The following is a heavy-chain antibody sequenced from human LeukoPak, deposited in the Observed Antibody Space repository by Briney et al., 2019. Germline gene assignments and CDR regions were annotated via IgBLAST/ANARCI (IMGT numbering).Heavy chain of an antibody. CDR2: INPNSGGT. V-gene: IGHV1-2*02. CDR1: GYTFTGYY. CDR3: ARRRYNWNYVPNNWFDP. D-gene: IGHD1-7*01. J-gene: IGHJ5*02. Sequence: GASVKVSCKASGYTFTGYYMHWVRQAPGQGLEWMGWINPNSGGTNYAQKFQGRVTMTRDTSISTAYMELSRLRSDDTAVYYCARRRYNWNYVPNNWFDPWGQGTLVTVSS.